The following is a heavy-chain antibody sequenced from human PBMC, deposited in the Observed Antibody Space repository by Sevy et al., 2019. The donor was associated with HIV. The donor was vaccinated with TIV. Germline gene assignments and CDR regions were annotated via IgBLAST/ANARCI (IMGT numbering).Heavy chain of an antibody. Sequence: GGSLRLSCAGYGFSFSGSDMHWVRQPTGKGLEWISSIGTLGDTFYADSVKGRFTISRDNAMSSLYLEMSSLGAGDTALYYCVRGLQTHCDRTACPLDHWGQGTLVTVSS. CDR1: GFSFSGSD. V-gene: IGHV3-13*01. D-gene: IGHD2-21*01. CDR3: VRGLQTHCDRTACPLDH. CDR2: IGTLGDT. J-gene: IGHJ5*02.